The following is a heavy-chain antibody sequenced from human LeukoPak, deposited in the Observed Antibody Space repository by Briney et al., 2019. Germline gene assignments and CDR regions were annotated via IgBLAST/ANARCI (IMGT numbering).Heavy chain of an antibody. V-gene: IGHV3-30*03. D-gene: IGHD1-14*01. CDR3: ARTDEEYYFDY. CDR2: ISYDGSNK. CDR1: GFTFSSYG. Sequence: DPGGSLRLSCAASGFTFSSYGMHWVRQAPGKGLEWVAVISYDGSNKYYADSVKGRFTISRDNSKNTLYLQMNSLRAEDTAVYYCARTDEEYYFDYWGQGTLVTVSS. J-gene: IGHJ4*02.